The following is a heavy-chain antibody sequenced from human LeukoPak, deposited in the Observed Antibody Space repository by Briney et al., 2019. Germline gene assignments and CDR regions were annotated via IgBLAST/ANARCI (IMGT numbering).Heavy chain of an antibody. CDR1: GGSISSYY. D-gene: IGHD3-10*01. CDR2: IYYSGST. V-gene: IGHV4-59*01. Sequence: SETLSLTCTVSGGSISSYYWSWIRQPPGKGLEWIGYIYYSGSTNYNPSLKSRVTISVDTSKNQFSLKLSSVTAADTAVYYCARRKTPMVRGGDAFDIWGQGTMVTVSS. J-gene: IGHJ3*02. CDR3: ARRKTPMVRGGDAFDI.